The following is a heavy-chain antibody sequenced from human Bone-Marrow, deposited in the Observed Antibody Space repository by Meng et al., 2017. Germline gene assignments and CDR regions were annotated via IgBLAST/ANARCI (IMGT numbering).Heavy chain of an antibody. J-gene: IGHJ6*02. CDR3: ARDHDSSGYFYYYYGTDV. V-gene: IGHV1-69*05. Sequence: SVKVSCKASGGTFSSYAISWVRQAPGQGLEWMGGIIPIFGTANYAQKFQGRVTITTDESTSTAYMELSSLRSEDAAVYYCARDHDSSGYFYYYYGTDVWGQGTTVTVSS. D-gene: IGHD3-22*01. CDR1: GGTFSSYA. CDR2: IIPIFGTA.